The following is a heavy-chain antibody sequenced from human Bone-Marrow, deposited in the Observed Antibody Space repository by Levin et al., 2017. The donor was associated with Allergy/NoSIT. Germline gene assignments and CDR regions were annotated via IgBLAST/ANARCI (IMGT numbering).Heavy chain of an antibody. CDR1: GFTFSSYA. V-gene: IGHV3-23*01. Sequence: GESLKISCAASGFTFSSYAMSWVRQAPGKGLEWVSAISGSGGSTYYADSVKGRFTISRDNSKNTLYLQMNSLRAEDTAVYYCAKDVHILTGYYGVGYWGQGTLVTVSS. J-gene: IGHJ4*02. CDR3: AKDVHILTGYYGVGY. D-gene: IGHD3-9*01. CDR2: ISGSGGST.